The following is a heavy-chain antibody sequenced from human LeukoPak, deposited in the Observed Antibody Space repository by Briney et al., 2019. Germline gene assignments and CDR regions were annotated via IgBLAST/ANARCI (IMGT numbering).Heavy chain of an antibody. D-gene: IGHD6-13*01. J-gene: IGHJ4*02. CDR3: ARDRYSSSCPDY. V-gene: IGHV3-48*04. CDR2: ISSSSSTI. Sequence: GGSLRLSCAASGFTFSSYSMNWVRQAPGKGLEWVSYISSSSSTIYYADSVKGRFTISRDNAKNSLYLQMNSLRAEDTAVYYCARDRYSSSCPDYWAREPWSPSPQ. CDR1: GFTFSSYS.